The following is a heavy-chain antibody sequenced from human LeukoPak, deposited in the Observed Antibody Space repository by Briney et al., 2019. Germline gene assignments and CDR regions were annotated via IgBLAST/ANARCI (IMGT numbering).Heavy chain of an antibody. V-gene: IGHV4-39*07. CDR2: IYYSGSI. CDR3: ARDLLNHIVPYYYMDV. Sequence: SETLSLTCAVSGGSIRSSNHYWGWIRQPPGKGLEWIGSIYYSGSIYYNPSLKSRVTISVDTSKNQFSLKLSSVTAADTAVYYCARDLLNHIVPYYYMDVWGKGTTVTVSS. CDR1: GGSIRSSNHY. J-gene: IGHJ6*03. D-gene: IGHD2-2*01.